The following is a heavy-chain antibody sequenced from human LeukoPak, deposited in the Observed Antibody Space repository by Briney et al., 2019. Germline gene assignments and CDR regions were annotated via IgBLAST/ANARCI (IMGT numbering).Heavy chain of an antibody. CDR3: ARGISGRGIAARRGFDY. J-gene: IGHJ4*02. V-gene: IGHV4-39*07. CDR2: IYYSGST. Sequence: LETLSLTCTVSGGSISSSSYYWGWIRQPPGKGLEWIGSIYYSGSTYYNPSLKSRVTISVDTSKNQFSLKLSSVTAADTAVYYCARGISGRGIAARRGFDYWGQGTLVTVSS. CDR1: GGSISSSSYY. D-gene: IGHD6-6*01.